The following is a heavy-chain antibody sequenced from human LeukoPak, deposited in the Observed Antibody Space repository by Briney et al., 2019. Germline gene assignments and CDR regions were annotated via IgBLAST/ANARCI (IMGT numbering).Heavy chain of an antibody. CDR3: ARDVGRGFDY. Sequence: GGSLRLSCAASGFTFSRYWMTWVRQPPGKGLEWVANVNEGGSDKYYVGSVKGRFTISRDNAKNSLYLQMNSLRVEDTAVYYCARDVGRGFDYWGQGTLVTVSS. CDR2: VNEGGSDK. V-gene: IGHV3-7*01. CDR1: GFTFSRYW. D-gene: IGHD3-10*01. J-gene: IGHJ4*02.